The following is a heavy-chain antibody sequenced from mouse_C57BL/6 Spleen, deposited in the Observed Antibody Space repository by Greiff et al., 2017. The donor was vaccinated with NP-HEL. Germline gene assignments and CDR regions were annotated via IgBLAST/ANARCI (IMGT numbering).Heavy chain of an antibody. CDR2: FDPENGDT. Sequence: EVQLQQSGAELVRPGASVKLSCTASGFNIKDDYMHWVKQRPEQGLEWIGWFDPENGDTDYASKFQGKATITADTASNTAYLQLSSLPSEVTAVYYCTTPLDGSVWCFDVWDTGTAVTVSS. CDR1: GFNIKDDY. V-gene: IGHV14-4*01. D-gene: IGHD1-1*01. CDR3: TTPLDGSVWCFDV. J-gene: IGHJ1*03.